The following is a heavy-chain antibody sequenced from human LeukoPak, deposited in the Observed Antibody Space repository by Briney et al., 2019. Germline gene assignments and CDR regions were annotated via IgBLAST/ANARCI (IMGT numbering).Heavy chain of an antibody. V-gene: IGHV4-4*07. J-gene: IGHJ5*02. D-gene: IGHD6-6*01. Sequence: SKTLSLTCTVSGGSISSYYWSWIRQPAGKGLEWIGRIYTSGSTNYNPSLKSRVTMLVDTSKNQFSLKLSSVTAADTAVYYCARDRGKGVAARLTYNWFDPWGQGTLVTVSS. CDR2: IYTSGST. CDR1: GGSISSYY. CDR3: ARDRGKGVAARLTYNWFDP.